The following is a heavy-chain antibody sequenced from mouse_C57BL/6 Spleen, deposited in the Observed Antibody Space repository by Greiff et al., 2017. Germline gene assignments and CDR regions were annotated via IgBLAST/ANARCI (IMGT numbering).Heavy chain of an antibody. CDR1: GYSITSGYY. CDR2: ISYDGSN. J-gene: IGHJ2*01. Sequence: EVKLQESGPGLVKPSQSLSLTCSVTGYSITSGYYWNWIRQFPGNKLEWMGYISYDGSNNYNPSLKNRISITRDTSKNQFFLKLNSVTTEDTATYYCARGSNWGQGTTLTVSS. V-gene: IGHV3-6*01. D-gene: IGHD5-1*01. CDR3: ARGSN.